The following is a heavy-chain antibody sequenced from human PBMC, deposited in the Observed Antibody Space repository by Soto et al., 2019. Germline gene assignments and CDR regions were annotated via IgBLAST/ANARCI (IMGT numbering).Heavy chain of an antibody. D-gene: IGHD3-16*01. CDR2: ISAYNGNT. Sequence: QVQLVQSGAEVKKPGASVKVSCKASGYTFTSYGISWVRQAPGQGLEWMGWISAYNGNTNYAQKLQGRVTMTTDTSTSTAYMERRSLGSDATAVYYCAGGLRYYYYYGMDVWGQGTTVTVSS. CDR1: GYTFTSYG. V-gene: IGHV1-18*01. CDR3: AGGLRYYYYYGMDV. J-gene: IGHJ6*02.